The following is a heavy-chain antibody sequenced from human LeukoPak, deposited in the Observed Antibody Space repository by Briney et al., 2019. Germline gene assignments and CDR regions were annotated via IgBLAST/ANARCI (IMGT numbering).Heavy chain of an antibody. CDR1: GGSISSYY. CDR2: IHYSGST. CDR3: ARTTEGYCRGRSCYSYYYYMDV. V-gene: IGHV4-59*01. Sequence: PSETPSLTCTVSGGSISSYYWSWIRQPPEKGLEWIGYIHYSGSTNYNPSLKSRVTISVDTSKNQFSLKLSSVTAADTAVYYCARTTEGYCRGRSCYSYYYYMDVWGKGTTVTVSS. J-gene: IGHJ6*03. D-gene: IGHD2-15*01.